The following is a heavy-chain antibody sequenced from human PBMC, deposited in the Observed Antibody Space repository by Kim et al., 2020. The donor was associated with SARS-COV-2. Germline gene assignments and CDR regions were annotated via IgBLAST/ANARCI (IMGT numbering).Heavy chain of an antibody. CDR1: GFTFSGSA. CDR3: TLEGDYYGMAV. D-gene: IGHD1-1*01. CDR2: IRSKVNNYAT. J-gene: IGHJ6*02. Sequence: GGSLRLSCAASGFTFSGSAMHWVRQASGKGLEWIGRIRSKVNNYATTYAVSMKGRFTISRDDSKKTTYLQMNSLRTEDTAMYYCTLEGDYYGMAVWAKGPRSPSP. V-gene: IGHV3-73*01.